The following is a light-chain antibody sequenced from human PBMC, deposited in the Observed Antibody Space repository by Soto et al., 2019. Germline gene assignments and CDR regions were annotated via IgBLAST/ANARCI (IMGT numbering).Light chain of an antibody. V-gene: IGLV2-14*01. J-gene: IGLJ2*01. CDR3: SSYTSSSTVV. Sequence: QSALTQPASVSGSPGQSITISCTGTSSDVGGYNYVSWYQQHPGKTPKLMIYDVSNRPSGVSNLFSGSKSGNTAPRTISVRQAEDEADYYRSSYTSSSTVVFGGGTQVTVL. CDR1: SSDVGGYNY. CDR2: DVS.